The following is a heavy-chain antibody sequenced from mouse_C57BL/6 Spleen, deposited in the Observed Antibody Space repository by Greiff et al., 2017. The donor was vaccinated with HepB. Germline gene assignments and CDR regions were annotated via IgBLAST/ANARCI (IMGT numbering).Heavy chain of an antibody. CDR3: AREYYGSPYYFDY. Sequence: QVHVKQPGAELVKPGASVKLSCKASGYTFTSYWMHWVKQRPGQGLEWIGMIHPNSGSTNYNEKFKSKATLTVDKSSSTAYMQLSSLTSEDSAVYYCAREYYGSPYYFDYWGQGTTLTVSS. CDR2: IHPNSGST. J-gene: IGHJ2*01. D-gene: IGHD1-1*01. V-gene: IGHV1-64*01. CDR1: GYTFTSYW.